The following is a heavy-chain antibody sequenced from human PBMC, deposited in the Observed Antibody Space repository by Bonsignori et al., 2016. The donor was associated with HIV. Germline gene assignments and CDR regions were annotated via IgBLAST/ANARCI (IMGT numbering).Heavy chain of an antibody. V-gene: IGHV3-23*01. D-gene: IGHD6-6*01. J-gene: IGHJ6*03. Sequence: GGSLRLSCAASGFTFSSYAMSWVRQAPGKGLEWVSAISGSGGSTYYADSVKGRFTISRDNSKNTLYLQMNSLRAEDTAVYYCAKFEEQLVPDYYYYYMDVWGKGTTVTVSS. CDR1: GFTFSSYA. CDR3: AKFEEQLVPDYYYYYMDV. CDR2: ISGSGGST.